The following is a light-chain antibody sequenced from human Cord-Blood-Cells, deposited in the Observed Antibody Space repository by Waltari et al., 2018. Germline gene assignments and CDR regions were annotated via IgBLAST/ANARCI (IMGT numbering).Light chain of an antibody. CDR1: QSVLYSSNNKNY. CDR3: QQYYSTPHT. CDR2: WAS. J-gene: IGKJ2*01. Sequence: DIVMTQSPDSRAVSLGERATIHCKSSQSVLYSSNNKNYLAWYQQKPGQPPKLLIYWASTRESGVPDRFSGSGSGTDFTLTISSLQAEDVAVYYFQQYYSTPHTFGQGTKLEIK. V-gene: IGKV4-1*01.